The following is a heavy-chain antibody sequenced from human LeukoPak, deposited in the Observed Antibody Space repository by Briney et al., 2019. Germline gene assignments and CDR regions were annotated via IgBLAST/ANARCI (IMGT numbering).Heavy chain of an antibody. V-gene: IGHV1-24*01. CDR1: GYTLTELS. D-gene: IGHD6-19*01. CDR2: FDPEDGET. CDR3: ATDLMAAGVVAVNAFDI. Sequence: ASVKVSCKVSGYTLTELSMHWVRHAPGKGLEWMGGFDPEDGETIYAQKFQGRVTMTEDTSTDTAYMELSSLRSEDTAVYYCATDLMAAGVVAVNAFDIWGQGTMVTVSS. J-gene: IGHJ3*02.